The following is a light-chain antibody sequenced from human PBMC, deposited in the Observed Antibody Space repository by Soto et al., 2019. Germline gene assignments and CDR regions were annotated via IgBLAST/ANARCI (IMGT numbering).Light chain of an antibody. V-gene: IGKV1-8*01. CDR2: AAS. J-gene: IGKJ2*01. CDR1: QGISSY. Sequence: AIRMTQSPSSLYASTGDRVTITCRASQGISSYLAWYQQKPGKAPKLLIYAASTLQSGVPSRFSGSGSGTDFTLTISCLQSEDFATYYCQQYYSYPYTFGRGTKLEIK. CDR3: QQYYSYPYT.